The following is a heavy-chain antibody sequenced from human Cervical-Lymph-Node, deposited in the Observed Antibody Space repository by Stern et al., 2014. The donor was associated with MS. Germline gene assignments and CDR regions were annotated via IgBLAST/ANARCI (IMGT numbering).Heavy chain of an antibody. CDR2: ISGSSSYI. CDR1: GFTFSSYS. Sequence: EVQLVESGGGLVKPGGSLRLSCAASGFTFSSYSINWVRQAPGKGLEWVSSISGSSSYIYYADSVKGRFTISRDNAKNSLSLQMTSLRAEDTAVYYCARDGAPRGATYRLDHWGQGTLVTVSS. D-gene: IGHD1-26*01. V-gene: IGHV3-21*01. CDR3: ARDGAPRGATYRLDH. J-gene: IGHJ4*02.